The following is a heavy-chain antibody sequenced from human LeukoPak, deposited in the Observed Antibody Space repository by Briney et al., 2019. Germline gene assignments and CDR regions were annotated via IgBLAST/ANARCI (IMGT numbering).Heavy chain of an antibody. V-gene: IGHV3-66*01. J-gene: IGHJ5*02. CDR3: ARELPLMFDP. D-gene: IGHD2-2*01. CDR2: LYSTGTT. Sequence: GGSLRLSCAASGFTVSSNYMSWVRQAPGKGLEWVSVLYSTGTTHYADSVKGRFTISRDNSKNTLYLQMNSLRAEDTAVYYCARELPLMFDPWGQGTLVTVSS. CDR1: GFTVSSNY.